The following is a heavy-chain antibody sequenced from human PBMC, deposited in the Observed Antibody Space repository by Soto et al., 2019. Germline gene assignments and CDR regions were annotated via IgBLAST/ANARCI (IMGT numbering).Heavy chain of an antibody. CDR2: IYGGGDS. J-gene: IGHJ4*02. CDR1: GASVINDY. V-gene: IGHV4-4*07. CDR3: ARDNAQVEASLGFDY. D-gene: IGHD3-16*01. Sequence: QVHLQESGPGLVKPSETLSLSCTVSGASVINDYWGWIRQPAGKGLEWIGRIYGGGDSSQNPALKGRVTMSADTSKNQLSLKRRSMTAADTAVYYCARDNAQVEASLGFDYWGQGILVTVSS.